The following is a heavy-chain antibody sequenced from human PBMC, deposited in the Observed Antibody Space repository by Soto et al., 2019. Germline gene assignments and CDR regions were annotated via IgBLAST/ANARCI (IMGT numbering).Heavy chain of an antibody. D-gene: IGHD2-21*01. V-gene: IGHV4-59*01. CDR3: ARTVELIYYYYMDV. CDR2: IYYSGST. J-gene: IGHJ6*03. CDR1: GGCISSYD. Sequence: SETLSLTCTVSGGCISSYDWSWIRQPPGKGLEWIGYIYYSGSTNYNPSLKSRVTISVDTSKNQFSLKLSSVTAADTAVYYCARTVELIYYYYMDVWGKGTTVTVSS.